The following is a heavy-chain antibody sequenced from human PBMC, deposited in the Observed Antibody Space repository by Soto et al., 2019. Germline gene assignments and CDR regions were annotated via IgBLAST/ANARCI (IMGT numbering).Heavy chain of an antibody. D-gene: IGHD3-10*01. CDR3: ARAFMVRGVTFDY. CDR1: GFTFSSYA. V-gene: IGHV3-30-3*01. CDR2: ISYDGSNK. Sequence: GGSLRLSCAASGFTFSSYAMHWVRQAPGKGLEWVAVISYDGSNKYYADSVKGRFTISRDNSKNTLYLQMNSLRAEDTAVYYCARAFMVRGVTFDYWGKGTLVTVSS. J-gene: IGHJ4*02.